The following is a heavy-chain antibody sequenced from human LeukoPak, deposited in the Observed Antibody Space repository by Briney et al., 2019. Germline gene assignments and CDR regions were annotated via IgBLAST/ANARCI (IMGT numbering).Heavy chain of an antibody. V-gene: IGHV4-38-2*01. J-gene: IGHJ5*02. CDR1: GFTFSSYA. CDR2: IYHSGST. Sequence: GSLRLSCAASGFTFSSYAMSWVRQPPGKGLEWIGSIYHSGSTYYNPSLKSRVTISVDTSKNQFSLKLSSVTAADTAVYYCSRGRYYDFWSGYSFNWFDPWGQGTLVTVSS. D-gene: IGHD3-3*01. CDR3: SRGRYYDFWSGYSFNWFDP.